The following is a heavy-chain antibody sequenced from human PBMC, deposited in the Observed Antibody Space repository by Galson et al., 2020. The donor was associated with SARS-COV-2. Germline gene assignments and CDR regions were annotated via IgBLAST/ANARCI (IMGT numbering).Heavy chain of an antibody. CDR2: INHRGST. V-gene: IGHV4-34*01. D-gene: IGHD6-13*01. J-gene: IGHJ4*02. Sequence: SETLSLTCAVYGGSFKNYYWTWIRQSPGKGLQWIGEINHRGSTNYDPSLQGRVAMSVDTSKNQFSLRLSSVTAADTAVYYCARGGARSSSWYVDFDYWGRGTLVTVSS. CDR1: GGSFKNYY. CDR3: ARGGARSSSWYVDFDY.